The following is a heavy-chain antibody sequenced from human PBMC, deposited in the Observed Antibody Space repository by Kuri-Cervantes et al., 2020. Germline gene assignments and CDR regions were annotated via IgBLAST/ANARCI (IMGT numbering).Heavy chain of an antibody. CDR1: GYTFTSYY. D-gene: IGHD1/OR15-1a*01. V-gene: IGHV1-46*01. CDR2: INPSGGST. J-gene: IGHJ4*02. Sequence: ASVKVSCKASGYTFTSYYMHWVRQAPGQGLEWMGIINPSGGSTSYAQKFQGVVTMTRDTSITTAYMGLSRLRSDDTAIYFCAREPNNGKYDYWGQGTLVTVSS. CDR3: AREPNNGKYDY.